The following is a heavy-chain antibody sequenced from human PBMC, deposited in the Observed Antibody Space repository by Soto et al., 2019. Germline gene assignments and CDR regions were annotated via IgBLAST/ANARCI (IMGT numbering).Heavy chain of an antibody. Sequence: GGSPRLSCAASGFTFSSYWMHWVRQAPGKGLVWVSRMNEDGGTTDYADSVKGRFTISRDNAKNTLYLQMNSLRVGDTAVYYCASDLSGRADVWGQGTTVTVSS. J-gene: IGHJ6*02. CDR2: MNEDGGTT. V-gene: IGHV3-74*01. CDR1: GFTFSSYW. D-gene: IGHD3-10*01. CDR3: ASDLSGRADV.